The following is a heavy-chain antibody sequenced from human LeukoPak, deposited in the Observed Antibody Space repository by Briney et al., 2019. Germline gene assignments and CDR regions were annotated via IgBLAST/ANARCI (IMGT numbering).Heavy chain of an antibody. CDR1: GFTFDDYA. CDR2: ISGDGGST. J-gene: IGHJ4*02. Sequence: GGSLRLSCAASGFTFDDYAMHWVRQAPGKGLEWVSLISGDGGSTYYADSVKGRFTISRDNSKNSLYLQMNSLRTEDTSLYYRAKASPFSHYHDSSGYHYYSDYWGQGTLATVSS. D-gene: IGHD3-22*01. V-gene: IGHV3-43*02. CDR3: AKASPFSHYHDSSGYHYYSDY.